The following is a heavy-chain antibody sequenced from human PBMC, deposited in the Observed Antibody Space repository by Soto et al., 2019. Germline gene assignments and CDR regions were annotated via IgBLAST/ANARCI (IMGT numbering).Heavy chain of an antibody. CDR1: GLTFRSYG. V-gene: IGHV3-30*18. CDR2: ISYDGSNK. D-gene: IGHD1-26*01. J-gene: IGHJ4*02. CDR3: AKVGGSYPLFSYFDY. Sequence: PGGSLRLSCAASGLTFRSYGRHWVRQAPGKGLEWVAVISYDGSNKYYADSVKGRFTISRDSSKNTLSLQMNSLRAEDTAVYYCAKVGGSYPLFSYFDYWGKGTLVTVSS.